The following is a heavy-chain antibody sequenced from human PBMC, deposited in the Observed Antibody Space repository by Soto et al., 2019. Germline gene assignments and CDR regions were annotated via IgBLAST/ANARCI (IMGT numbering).Heavy chain of an antibody. D-gene: IGHD1-20*01. Sequence: PGGSLRLSCVASGFTFYSYAMSWVRQAPGKGLEWVSTIGSVGGDTYYADSVKGRFTISRDDSKNTLLLQMNSLRAEDTAVYYCVKDRMPYNSVWDPFDIWGQGTMVSVSS. J-gene: IGHJ3*02. CDR1: GFTFYSYA. CDR3: VKDRMPYNSVWDPFDI. V-gene: IGHV3-23*01. CDR2: IGSVGGDT.